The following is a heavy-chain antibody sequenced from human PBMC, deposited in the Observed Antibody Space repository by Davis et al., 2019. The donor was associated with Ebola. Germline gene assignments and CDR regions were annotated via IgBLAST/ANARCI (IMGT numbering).Heavy chain of an antibody. CDR2: ISYDGSNK. CDR1: GFTFSSYW. Sequence: GGSLRLSCAASGFTFSSYWMHWVRQAPGKGLEWVAVISYDGSNKYYADSVKGRFTISRDNSKKTLYLQMNGLRAEDTAVYYCAKSGLSFGVVKYHYGMDVWGKGTTVTVSS. CDR3: AKSGLSFGVVKYHYGMDV. V-gene: IGHV3-30*18. D-gene: IGHD3-3*01. J-gene: IGHJ6*04.